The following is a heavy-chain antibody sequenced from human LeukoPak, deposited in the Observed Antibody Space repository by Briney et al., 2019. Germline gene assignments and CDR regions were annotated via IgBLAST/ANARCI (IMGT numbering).Heavy chain of an antibody. Sequence: ASVKVSCKASGGTFSSYAISWVRQAPGQGLEWMGGIIPIFGTANYAQKFQGRVTITTDESTSTAYMELSSLRSEDTAVYYCARSKELGDYYYYMDVWGKGTTVTVSS. CDR2: IIPIFGTA. CDR3: ARSKELGDYYYYMDV. D-gene: IGHD3-10*01. J-gene: IGHJ6*03. CDR1: GGTFSSYA. V-gene: IGHV1-69*05.